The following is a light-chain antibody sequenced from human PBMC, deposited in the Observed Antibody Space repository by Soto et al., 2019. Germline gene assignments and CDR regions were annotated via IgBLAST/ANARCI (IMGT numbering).Light chain of an antibody. V-gene: IGKV1-33*01. Sequence: DIPMTQSPFSLAASLGNKGNLHCQASPGNCKLLNWDQEKPRKGPKLLIYDASNLETGVPSRFSGSGSGTDFTFTISSLQPEDIATYYCQQYDNLPPIFTFGPGTKVDIK. CDR1: PGNCKL. CDR3: QQYDNLPPIFT. CDR2: DAS. J-gene: IGKJ3*01.